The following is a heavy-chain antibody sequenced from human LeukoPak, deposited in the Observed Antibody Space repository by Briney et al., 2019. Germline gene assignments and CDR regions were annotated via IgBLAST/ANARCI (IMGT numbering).Heavy chain of an antibody. CDR2: IKSKTDGGTT. D-gene: IGHD1-26*01. Sequence: PGGSLRLSCAASGFTFSNAWMSWVRQAPGKGLEWVGRIKSKTDGGTTDYAAPVKGRFTISRDDSKNTLYLQMNSLKTEDTAVYYCTTDVVGATRGYYYYYYMDDWGKGTTVTVSS. CDR1: GFTFSNAW. CDR3: TTDVVGATRGYYYYYYMDD. J-gene: IGHJ6*03. V-gene: IGHV3-15*01.